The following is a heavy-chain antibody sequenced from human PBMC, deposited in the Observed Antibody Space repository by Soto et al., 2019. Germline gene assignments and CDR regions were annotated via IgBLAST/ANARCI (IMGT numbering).Heavy chain of an antibody. V-gene: IGHV5-10-1*01. CDR2: IDPSDSYT. J-gene: IGHJ4*02. D-gene: IGHD3-9*01. CDR1: GYSFTSYW. CDR3: ASQGPTYYDILTGPGDFDY. Sequence: PGESLKISCKGSGYSFTSYWISWVRQMPGKGLEWMGRIDPSDSYTNYSPSFQGHVTISADKSISTAYLQWSSLKASDTAMYYCASQGPTYYDILTGPGDFDYWGQGTLVTVSS.